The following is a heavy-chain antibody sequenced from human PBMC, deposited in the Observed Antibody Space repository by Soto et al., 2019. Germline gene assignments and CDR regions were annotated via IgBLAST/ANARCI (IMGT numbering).Heavy chain of an antibody. J-gene: IGHJ5*02. Sequence: QVQLVQSGAEVKKPGASVKVSCKASGYTFTGYYMHWVRQAPGQGLEWMGWINPNSGGTNYAQKFQGWVTMTRDTSISTAYMELSRLRSDNTAVYYCARGPTPGYCSGGSCSPWFDPWGQGTLVTVSS. CDR3: ARGPTPGYCSGGSCSPWFDP. V-gene: IGHV1-2*04. D-gene: IGHD2-15*01. CDR1: GYTFTGYY. CDR2: INPNSGGT.